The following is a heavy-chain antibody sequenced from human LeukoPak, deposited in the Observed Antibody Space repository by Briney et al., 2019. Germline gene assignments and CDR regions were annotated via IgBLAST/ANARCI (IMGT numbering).Heavy chain of an antibody. CDR3: ARHAYCGGDCFGGAFEI. J-gene: IGHJ3*02. CDR1: GGSISSYY. D-gene: IGHD2-21*02. CDR2: VYYSGST. V-gene: IGHV4-59*08. Sequence: SETLSLTCTVSGGSISSYYWSWIRQPPGKGLEWIGYVYYSGSTSYNPSLKSRVTISLETSKHQFSLKLNSATAADTAVYYCARHAYCGGDCFGGAFEIWGQGTMVTVSS.